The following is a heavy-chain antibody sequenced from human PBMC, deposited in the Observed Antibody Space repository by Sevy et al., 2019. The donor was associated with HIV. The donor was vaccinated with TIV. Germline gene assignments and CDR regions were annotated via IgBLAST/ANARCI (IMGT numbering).Heavy chain of an antibody. D-gene: IGHD6-19*01. J-gene: IGHJ4*02. CDR1: GYTFSAYT. V-gene: IGHV1-3*01. CDR3: ARVLFDSSGEI. CDR2: INAGNGNT. Sequence: ASVKVSCKASGYTFSAYTMHWLRQAPGQRLEWVGWINAGNGNTKYSQKFQGRVTITRDTSASTAYMDLSSLGFEDTAVYYCARVLFDSSGEIWGQGTLVTVSS.